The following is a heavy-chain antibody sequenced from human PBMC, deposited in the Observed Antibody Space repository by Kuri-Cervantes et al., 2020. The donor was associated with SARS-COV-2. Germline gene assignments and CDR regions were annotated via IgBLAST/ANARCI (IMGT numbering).Heavy chain of an antibody. V-gene: IGHV1-69*13. Sequence: SVKVSCKASGGNFSGEVVSWVRQAPGQGLEWMGGFIPMSGTSNYAQKFQGRLTISADEYTNTAYMELGGLRSEDTAVYYCARAVGNIDFWGQGTLVTVSS. CDR3: ARAVGNIDF. D-gene: IGHD1-14*01. J-gene: IGHJ4*02. CDR2: FIPMSGTS. CDR1: GGNFSGEV.